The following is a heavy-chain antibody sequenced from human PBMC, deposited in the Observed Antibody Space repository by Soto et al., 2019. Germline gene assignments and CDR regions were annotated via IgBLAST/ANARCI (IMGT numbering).Heavy chain of an antibody. V-gene: IGHV4-31*03. J-gene: IGHJ5*02. D-gene: IGHD3-10*01. CDR2: IYYSGST. CDR3: ARGRRRPVKTYGSGVWFDP. CDR1: GGSISSGGYS. Sequence: PSETLSLTCTVSGGSISSGGYSWTWIRQHPGKGLEWIGYIYYSGSTYYNPSLKSRVTISVDTSKNQFSLKLSSVTAADTAVYYCARGRRRPVKTYGSGVWFDPWGQGTLVTVSS.